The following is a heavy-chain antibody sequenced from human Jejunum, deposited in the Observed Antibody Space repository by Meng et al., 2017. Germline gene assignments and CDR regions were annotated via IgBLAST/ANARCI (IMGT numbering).Heavy chain of an antibody. D-gene: IGHD6-19*01. Sequence: GESLKISCAASGFTFSDSYMSWIRHAPGKGLEWVSYITSSGNTIYNVDSMKGRFTISRDNAKNSLYLQMNNLRAEDTAVYYCARGYRSLVYWGQGKLVNGAS. CDR1: GFTFSDSY. J-gene: IGHJ4*02. V-gene: IGHV3-11*01. CDR2: ITSSGNTI. CDR3: ARGYRSLVY.